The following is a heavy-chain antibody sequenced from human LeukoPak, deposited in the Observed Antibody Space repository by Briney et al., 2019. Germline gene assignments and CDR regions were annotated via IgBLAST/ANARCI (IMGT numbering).Heavy chain of an antibody. J-gene: IGHJ5*02. V-gene: IGHV4-4*02. Sequence: PSGTLSLTCAVSGVLISDGEWWSWVRQPPGKGLEWIGEIFHSGLTTYNPSLESRVTISVDKSNNQFSLKLRFVTAADTAMYYCARDRGSGSYYEEGFDPWGQGTLVTVSS. CDR3: ARDRGSGSYYEEGFDP. CDR2: IFHSGLT. D-gene: IGHD1-26*01. CDR1: GVLISDGEW.